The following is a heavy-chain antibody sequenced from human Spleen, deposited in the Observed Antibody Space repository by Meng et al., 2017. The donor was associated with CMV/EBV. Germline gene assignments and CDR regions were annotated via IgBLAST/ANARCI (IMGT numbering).Heavy chain of an antibody. V-gene: IGHV3-48*04. Sequence: GGSLRLSCAASGFTFSSYSMNWVRQAPGKGLEWVSYISSSSSTIYYADSVKGRFTISRDNAKNSLYLQMNSLRAEDTAVYYCARDLYYDFWSGYYHQGFDYWGQGTLVTVSS. CDR3: ARDLYYDFWSGYYHQGFDY. D-gene: IGHD3-3*01. CDR2: ISSSSSTI. J-gene: IGHJ4*02. CDR1: GFTFSSYS.